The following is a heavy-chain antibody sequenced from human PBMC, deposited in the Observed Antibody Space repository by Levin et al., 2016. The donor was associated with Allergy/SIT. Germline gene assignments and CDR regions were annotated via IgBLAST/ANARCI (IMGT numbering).Heavy chain of an antibody. CDR3: ARRLNDYGMDV. V-gene: IGHV4-59*08. J-gene: IGHJ6*02. CDR2: IDYSGNT. D-gene: IGHD2-21*01. Sequence: SETLSLTCTVSGGSISRYYWSWIRQPPGKGLEWIGYIDYSGNTNYNPSLKSRVTISIDTSKNQFSLKLSSVTATDTAVYYCARRLNDYGMDVWGQGTTVTVSS. CDR1: GGSISRYY.